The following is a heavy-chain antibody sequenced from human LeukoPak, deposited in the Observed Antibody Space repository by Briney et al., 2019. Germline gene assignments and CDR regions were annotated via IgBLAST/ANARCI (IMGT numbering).Heavy chain of an antibody. CDR3: GSAGYGDYVFDY. D-gene: IGHD4-17*01. Sequence: SETLSLTCTVSGGSISSYYWSWIRQPAGKGLEWIGRIYTSGSTNYNAYPQSRVTMSVDTSKNQFSLNLSSVTAADTAVYYCGSAGYGDYVFDYWGQGTMVTVSS. CDR1: GGSISSYY. J-gene: IGHJ4*02. CDR2: IYTSGST. V-gene: IGHV4-4*07.